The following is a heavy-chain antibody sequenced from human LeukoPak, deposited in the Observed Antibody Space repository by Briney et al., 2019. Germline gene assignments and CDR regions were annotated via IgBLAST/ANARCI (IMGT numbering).Heavy chain of an antibody. CDR2: INPNSGGT. Sequence: GASVKVSCKASGYTFTGYYMYWVRQAPGQGLEWMGWINPNSGGTNYAQKFQGRVTMTRDTSISTAYMELSRLRSDDTAVYYCARAGARFCSGGSCNAFDIWGQGTMVTVSS. D-gene: IGHD2-15*01. V-gene: IGHV1-2*02. J-gene: IGHJ3*02. CDR1: GYTFTGYY. CDR3: ARAGARFCSGGSCNAFDI.